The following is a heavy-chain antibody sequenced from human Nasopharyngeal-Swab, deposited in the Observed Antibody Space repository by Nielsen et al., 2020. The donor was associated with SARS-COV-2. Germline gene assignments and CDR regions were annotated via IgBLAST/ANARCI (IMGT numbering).Heavy chain of an antibody. Sequence: GESLKISCAGSGFRFSSYKINWVRQAPGKGLEWVSSISGDSTNIYYADSLKGRFTISRDNAKNSVYLQMDSLTAEDTAVYFCARESRAAAAGFDSWGHGTLVPVSS. V-gene: IGHV3-21*01. CDR1: GFRFSSYK. CDR2: ISGDSTNI. J-gene: IGHJ5*01. D-gene: IGHD6-13*01. CDR3: ARESRAAAAGFDS.